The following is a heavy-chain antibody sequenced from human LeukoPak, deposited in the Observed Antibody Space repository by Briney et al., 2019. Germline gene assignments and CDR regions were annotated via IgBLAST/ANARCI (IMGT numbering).Heavy chain of an antibody. D-gene: IGHD6-6*01. Sequence: SETLSLTCTVSGDSMNGLSWSWIRQSPGKGLEWIAYIYDIGNTNTSPSLKSRVTLSVDTSKKQFSLRLSSVTAADTAVYYCARGVRVGFSSYYFDYWGQGTLVTVSS. V-gene: IGHV4-59*11. CDR1: GDSMNGLS. CDR2: IYDIGNT. J-gene: IGHJ4*02. CDR3: ARGVRVGFSSYYFDY.